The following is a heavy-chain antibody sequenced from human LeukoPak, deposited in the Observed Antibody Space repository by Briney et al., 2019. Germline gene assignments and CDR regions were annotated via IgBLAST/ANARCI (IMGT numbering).Heavy chain of an antibody. CDR3: ARLYSGSYGDFDY. CDR1: GFTFSSYS. J-gene: IGHJ4*02. CDR2: ISSSSSYI. D-gene: IGHD1-26*01. V-gene: IGHV3-21*01. Sequence: PGGPLRLSCAASGFTFSSYSMNWVRQAPGKGLEWVSSISSSSSYIYYADSVKGRFTISRDNAKNSLYLQMNSLRAEDTAVYYCARLYSGSYGDFDYWGQGTLVTVSS.